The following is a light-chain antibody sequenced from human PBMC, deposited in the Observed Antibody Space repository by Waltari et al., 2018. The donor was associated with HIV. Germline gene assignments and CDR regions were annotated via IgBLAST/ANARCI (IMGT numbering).Light chain of an antibody. CDR2: KTS. CDR3: QQYNSDFYT. Sequence: DIRMTQSPSTLSGSIGDRVSITCRASQNVSKWLAWYQQKPGKAPKLLIHKTSSLNSAVPSRFSGSGSVTDFSLTINGLQSDDFATYYCQQYNSDFYTFGQGTELEIK. V-gene: IGKV1-5*03. CDR1: QNVSKW. J-gene: IGKJ2*01.